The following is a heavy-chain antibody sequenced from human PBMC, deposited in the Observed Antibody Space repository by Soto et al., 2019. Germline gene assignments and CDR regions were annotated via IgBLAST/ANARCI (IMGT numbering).Heavy chain of an antibody. D-gene: IGHD3-3*01. CDR2: IIPILGIA. V-gene: IGHV1-69*02. J-gene: IGHJ4*02. Sequence: QVQLVQSGAEVKKPGSSVKVSCKASGGTFSSYTISWVRQAPGQGPEWMGRIIPILGIANYAQKFQGRVTITADKSPSTAYMDLSSLRSEDTAVYYCPRYRRSLEWDYWGQGTLVTVSS. CDR3: PRYRRSLEWDY. CDR1: GGTFSSYT.